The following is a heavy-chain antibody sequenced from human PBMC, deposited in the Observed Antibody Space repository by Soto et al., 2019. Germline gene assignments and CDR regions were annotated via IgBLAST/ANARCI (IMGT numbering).Heavy chain of an antibody. CDR3: ARDIVVVVAATQHWFDP. J-gene: IGHJ5*02. Sequence: QVQLVQSGAEVKKPGASVKVSCKASGYTFTSYGISWVRQAPGQGLEWMGWISAYNGNTNYAQKLQGRVTMTTDTSTSTAYMELRSLRSDDTVVYYCARDIVVVVAATQHWFDPWGQGTLVTVSS. CDR1: GYTFTSYG. CDR2: ISAYNGNT. D-gene: IGHD2-15*01. V-gene: IGHV1-18*01.